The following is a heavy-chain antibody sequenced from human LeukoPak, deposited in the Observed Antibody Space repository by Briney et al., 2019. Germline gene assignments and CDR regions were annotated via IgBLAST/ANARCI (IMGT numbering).Heavy chain of an antibody. V-gene: IGHV1-2*02. J-gene: IGHJ3*02. Sequence: ASVKVSCKASGYTFTGYYMHWVRQAPGQGPEWMGWINPNSGGTNYAQKFQGRVTMTRDTSISTAYMELSRLRSDDTAVYYCARAVHYYDSSGYYSDAFDIWGQGTMVTVSS. CDR1: GYTFTGYY. D-gene: IGHD3-22*01. CDR3: ARAVHYYDSSGYYSDAFDI. CDR2: INPNSGGT.